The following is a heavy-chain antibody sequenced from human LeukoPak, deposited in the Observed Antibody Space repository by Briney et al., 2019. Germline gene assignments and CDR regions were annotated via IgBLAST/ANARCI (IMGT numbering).Heavy chain of an antibody. V-gene: IGHV4-39*01. J-gene: IGHJ4*02. CDR1: GGSISSSSYY. CDR3: ARLYGDSTALFDY. CDR2: IYYSGST. Sequence: PSETLSLTCTVSGGSISSSSYYWGWIRQPPGKRLEWIGSIYYSGSTYYNPSLKSRVTISVDTSKNQFSLKLNSVTATDTAVYYCARLYGDSTALFDYWGQGTLVTVSS. D-gene: IGHD4-17*01.